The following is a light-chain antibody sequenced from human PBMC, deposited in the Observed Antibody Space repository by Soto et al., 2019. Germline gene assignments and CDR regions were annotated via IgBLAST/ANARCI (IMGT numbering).Light chain of an antibody. CDR2: DVT. V-gene: IGLV2-11*01. CDR1: SSYVGGYHY. CDR3: CSHAGSYAYV. J-gene: IGLJ1*01. Sequence: QSALTQPRSVSGSPGQSLTISCTGTSSYVGGYHYVSWYQQHPGKAPKLMIYDVTKRPSGVPDRFSGSKSGNTSSLTISGLQAEDEGDYYCCSHAGSYAYVFGTGTKVTVL.